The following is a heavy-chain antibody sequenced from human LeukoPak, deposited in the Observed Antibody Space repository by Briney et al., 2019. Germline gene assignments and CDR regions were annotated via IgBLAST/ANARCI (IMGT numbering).Heavy chain of an antibody. V-gene: IGHV3-21*01. CDR1: GFTFSSYS. D-gene: IGHD6-19*01. J-gene: IGHJ4*02. Sequence: GGSLRLSCAASGFTFSSYSMNWVRQAQGKGLEWVSSINSSSSYIYYADSVKGRFTISRDNAKNSLYLQMNSLRAEDTAVYYCARDRGIAVAGGIYWGQGTLVTVSS. CDR2: INSSSSYI. CDR3: ARDRGIAVAGGIY.